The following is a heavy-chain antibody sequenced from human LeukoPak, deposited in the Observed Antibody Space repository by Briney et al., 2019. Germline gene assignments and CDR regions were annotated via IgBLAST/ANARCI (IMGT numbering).Heavy chain of an antibody. Sequence: GGSLRPSCAASGFTFSSYEMNWVRQAPGKGLEWVSYISSSGSTIYYADSVKGRFTVSRDNAKNSLYLQMNSLRAEDTAIYYCARDLGSYSSGWYMGFDYWGQGTLVTVSP. V-gene: IGHV3-48*03. D-gene: IGHD6-19*01. CDR2: ISSSGSTI. CDR3: ARDLGSYSSGWYMGFDY. CDR1: GFTFSSYE. J-gene: IGHJ4*02.